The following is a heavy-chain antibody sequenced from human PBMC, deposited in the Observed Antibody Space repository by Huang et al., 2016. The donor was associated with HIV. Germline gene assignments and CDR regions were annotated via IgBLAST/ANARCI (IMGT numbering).Heavy chain of an antibody. D-gene: IGHD6-19*01. V-gene: IGHV4-39*01. CDR2: IYYSGDS. Sequence: QLQLQESGPGPVKPSATLSLTCSVSGGSISGSRYYWGWIRQPPGKGLEWIGSIYYSGDSHYRPSLTRRVTISVDTSKNQFSLKLSSVTAADTAVYYCARGQSGPSQWLASLGNYYYYMDVWGKGTTVTVSS. CDR1: GGSISGSRYY. CDR3: ARGQSGPSQWLASLGNYYYYMDV. J-gene: IGHJ6*03.